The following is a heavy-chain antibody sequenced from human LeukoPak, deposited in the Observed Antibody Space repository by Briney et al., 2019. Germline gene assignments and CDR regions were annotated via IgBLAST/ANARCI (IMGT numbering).Heavy chain of an antibody. Sequence: SETLSLTCAVSGYSISSGYYWGWTRQPPGKGLEWIGSIYHSGSTYNHLSLKSRVTIPEDTSTNKFSLKLRSVTAADTAVYFCARFGYYYDSSGYYEKYYFDYWGQGTLVTVSS. V-gene: IGHV4-38-2*01. CDR3: ARFGYYYDSSGYYEKYYFDY. J-gene: IGHJ4*02. D-gene: IGHD3-22*01. CDR1: GYSISSGYY. CDR2: IYHSGST.